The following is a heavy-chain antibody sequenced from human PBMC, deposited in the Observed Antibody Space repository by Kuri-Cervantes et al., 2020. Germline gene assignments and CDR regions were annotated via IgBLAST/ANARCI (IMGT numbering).Heavy chain of an antibody. J-gene: IGHJ4*02. Sequence: GESLKISCAASGFILSSYGMHWVRQAPGKGLEWVAFIRFDGSYKYYADSVKGRFTISRDNSKNTLYLQMNNLRTEDTAVYYCATDPRKWEGNSNGWDHWGQGTLVTVSS. CDR1: GFILSSYG. D-gene: IGHD6-19*01. CDR2: IRFDGSYK. CDR3: ATDPRKWEGNSNGWDH. V-gene: IGHV3-30*02.